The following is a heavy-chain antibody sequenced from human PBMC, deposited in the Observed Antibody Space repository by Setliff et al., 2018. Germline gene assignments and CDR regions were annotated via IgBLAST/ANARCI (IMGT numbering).Heavy chain of an antibody. CDR1: GYTFRQSI. D-gene: IGHD2-21*02. Sequence: GASVKVSCKASGYTFRQSIVSWVRQAPGQGLEWLGWIGVYSGNTYSAQRFQGRVSLTTDESTNTIYMDVSSLRAKDTATYYCAGTDAYCAGDCSISWGQGTLVTVSS. CDR3: AGTDAYCAGDCSIS. J-gene: IGHJ5*02. CDR2: IGVYSGNT. V-gene: IGHV1-18*01.